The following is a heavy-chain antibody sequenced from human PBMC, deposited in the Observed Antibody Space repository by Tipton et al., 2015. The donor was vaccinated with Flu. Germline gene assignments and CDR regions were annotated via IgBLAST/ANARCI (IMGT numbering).Heavy chain of an antibody. Sequence: SLRLSCAASGFTFSNAWMNWVRQAPGKGLEWVGRVKTKIDGATEDYAAPVKGRFTISRDDSKAMVFLQMNSLKTEDTGVYYCNTDRHYFDFDGFHPYFDNWGQGTLVSVSP. CDR3: NTDRHYFDFDGFHPYFDN. J-gene: IGHJ4*02. CDR2: VKTKIDGATE. V-gene: IGHV3-15*01. CDR1: GFTFSNAW. D-gene: IGHD3-22*01.